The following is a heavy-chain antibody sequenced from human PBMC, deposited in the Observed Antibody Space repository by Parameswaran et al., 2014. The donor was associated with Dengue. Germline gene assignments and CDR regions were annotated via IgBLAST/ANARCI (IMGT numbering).Heavy chain of an antibody. D-gene: IGHD5-12*01. Sequence: GESLKISCKGSGYNFNTYWIGWVRQMPGKGLEWMGFIYPADSETRYSPSLQGQVTISADKSISTAYLQWNSLKASDTAMYYCARRGGYDHYFHYYGVDVWGQGTTVTVSS. CDR3: ARRGGYDHYFHYYGVDV. CDR2: IYPADSET. V-gene: IGHV5-51*01. CDR1: GYNFNTYW. J-gene: IGHJ6*02.